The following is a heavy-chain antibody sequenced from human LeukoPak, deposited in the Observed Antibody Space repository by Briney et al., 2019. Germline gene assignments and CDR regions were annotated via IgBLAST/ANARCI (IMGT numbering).Heavy chain of an antibody. CDR3: ARVICGGGSCYSDNWFDP. V-gene: IGHV4-61*02. D-gene: IGHD2-15*01. CDR1: GGSISSSSYY. J-gene: IGHJ5*02. CDR2: IYTSGST. Sequence: PSETLSLTCTVSGGSISSSSYYWTWIRQPAGKGLEWIGRIYTSGSTKYNPSLKSRVSMSVDTSRNQFSLKVSSVTAADTAVYYCARVICGGGSCYSDNWFDPWGQGTLVTVSS.